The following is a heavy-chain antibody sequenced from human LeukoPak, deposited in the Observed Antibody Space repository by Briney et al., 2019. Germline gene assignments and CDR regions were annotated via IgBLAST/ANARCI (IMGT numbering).Heavy chain of an antibody. CDR2: IYYSGST. J-gene: IGHJ4*02. CDR1: GGSISSYY. V-gene: IGHV4-59*08. D-gene: IGHD2-21*02. CDR3: AGAYCGGDCYSLVFDY. Sequence: SETLSLTCTVSGGSISSYYWSWIRQPPGKGLEWIGYIYYSGSTNYNPSLKSRVTISVDTSKNHFSLKLSSVTAADTAVYYCAGAYCGGDCYSLVFDYWGQGTLVTVSS.